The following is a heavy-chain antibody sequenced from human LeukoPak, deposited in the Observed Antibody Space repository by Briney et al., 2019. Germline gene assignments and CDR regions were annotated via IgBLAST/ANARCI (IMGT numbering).Heavy chain of an antibody. CDR2: VSSDGGKQ. J-gene: IGHJ4*02. Sequence: GRSLTLSCTASGFTFSRYSMLWVRQAPGKGLEWVAIVSSDGGKQFYAAPEKGRFTITRENSESTVYMEMESLRTEDTAVYYRGRDCPQFGNIGYYLDYWGQGTVVTVS. V-gene: IGHV3-30-3*01. CDR1: GFTFSRYS. CDR3: GRDCPQFGNIGYYLDY. D-gene: IGHD4-23*01.